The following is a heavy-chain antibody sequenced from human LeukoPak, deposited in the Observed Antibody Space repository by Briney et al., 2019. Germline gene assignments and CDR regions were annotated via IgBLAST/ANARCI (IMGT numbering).Heavy chain of an antibody. J-gene: IGHJ4*02. CDR1: GGSISSSSYY. CDR3: AGQGNIAVVKRAFGY. V-gene: IGHV4-39*01. Sequence: SETLSLTCIVSGGSISSSSYYWGWIRQPPGKGLEWIGSIYYSGSTYYNPSLESRVTVSVDTSKNQFSLKLSSVTAADTAVYYCAGQGNIAVVKRAFGYWGQGTLVTVSS. CDR2: IYYSGST. D-gene: IGHD6-19*01.